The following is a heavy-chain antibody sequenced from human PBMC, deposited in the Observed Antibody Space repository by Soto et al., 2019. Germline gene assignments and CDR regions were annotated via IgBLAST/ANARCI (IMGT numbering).Heavy chain of an antibody. Sequence: GASVKVSCKASGFTFSTSSVQWVRQARGQRPEWIGWIVGGSGNTNYAPKFQQRVIITRDMSTTTAYMEVTSLRSDDTAMYYCAARRVGLYAMDVWGQGTTVTVSS. CDR1: GFTFSTSS. CDR3: AARRVGLYAMDV. CDR2: IVGGSGNT. D-gene: IGHD3-10*01. V-gene: IGHV1-58*01. J-gene: IGHJ6*02.